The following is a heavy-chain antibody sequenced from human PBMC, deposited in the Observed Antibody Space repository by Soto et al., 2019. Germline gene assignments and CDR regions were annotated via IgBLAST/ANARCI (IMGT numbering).Heavy chain of an antibody. CDR2: INAGNGNT. D-gene: IGHD5-12*01. Sequence: ASVKVSCKASGYTFTSYAMHWGRQAPGQRLEWMGWINAGNGNTKYSQKFQGRVTITRDTSASTAYMELSSLRSEDTAVYYCARVTRGYSGYDRTYYFDYWGQGTLVTVSS. CDR3: ARVTRGYSGYDRTYYFDY. J-gene: IGHJ4*02. CDR1: GYTFTSYA. V-gene: IGHV1-3*01.